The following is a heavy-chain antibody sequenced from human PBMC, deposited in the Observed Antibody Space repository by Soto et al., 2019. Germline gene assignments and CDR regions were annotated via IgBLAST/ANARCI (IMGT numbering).Heavy chain of an antibody. CDR2: IYYNGNT. V-gene: IGHV4-59*11. CDR3: ARANWYSEY. Sequence: QVQLQESGPGLVKPSETLSLTCTVSGGSISNHYWSWIRQPPGKGLEWIGYIYYNGNTNYNPSLKSRVPMSVDTSKNQISLRLSSVTAADTAVYYCARANWYSEYWGQGTLVTLSS. D-gene: IGHD7-27*01. CDR1: GGSISNHY. J-gene: IGHJ4*02.